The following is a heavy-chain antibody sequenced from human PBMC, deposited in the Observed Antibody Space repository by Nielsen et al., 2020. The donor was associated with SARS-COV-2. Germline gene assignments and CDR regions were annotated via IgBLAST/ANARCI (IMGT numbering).Heavy chain of an antibody. CDR2: IYHSGRT. CDR3: ARGGRITFGGADDAFDV. CDR1: GGSISSGGYS. Sequence: SETLSLTCAVSGGSISSGGYSWSWIRQPPGKGLEWIGYIYHSGRTYYNPSLKSRVTISVDRSKNQFSLKLSSVTAADTAVYYCARGGRITFGGADDAFDVWGQGAMVTVSS. J-gene: IGHJ3*01. V-gene: IGHV4-30-2*01. D-gene: IGHD3-16*01.